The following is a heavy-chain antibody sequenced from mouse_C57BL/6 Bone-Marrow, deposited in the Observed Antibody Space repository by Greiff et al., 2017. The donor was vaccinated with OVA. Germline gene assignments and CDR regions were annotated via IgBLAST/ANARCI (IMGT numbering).Heavy chain of an antibody. CDR3: ARGGYYDYDGGAWFAY. D-gene: IGHD2-4*01. CDR2: INSNNGGT. Sequence: VQLQQSGPELAKPGASVKIPCKASGYTFTDYNMDWVKQSHGKSLEWIGDINSNNGGTIYNQKFKGKATFTVDKSSSTAYMERRSLTSEDTAVYYCARGGYYDYDGGAWFAYWGQGTLVTVSA. CDR1: GYTFTDYN. J-gene: IGHJ3*01. V-gene: IGHV1-18*01.